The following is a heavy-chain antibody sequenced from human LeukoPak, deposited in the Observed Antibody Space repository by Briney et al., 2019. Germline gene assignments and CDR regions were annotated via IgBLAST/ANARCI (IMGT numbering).Heavy chain of an antibody. J-gene: IGHJ3*02. CDR1: GGSISSGDYY. D-gene: IGHD5-24*01. V-gene: IGHV4-30-4*01. Sequence: PSETLSLTCTVSGGSISSGDYYWSWIRQPPGKGLEWIGYIYYSGSTCYNPSLKSRVTISVDTSKNQFSLKLSSVTAADTAVYYCARSRKGYIPLDAFDIWGQGTMVTVSS. CDR3: ARSRKGYIPLDAFDI. CDR2: IYYSGST.